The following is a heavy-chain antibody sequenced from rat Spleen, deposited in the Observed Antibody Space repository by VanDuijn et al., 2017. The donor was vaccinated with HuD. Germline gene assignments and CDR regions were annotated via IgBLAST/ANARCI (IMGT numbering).Heavy chain of an antibody. CDR2: ISYDGSNT. CDR1: GFTFSHSY. J-gene: IGHJ3*01. Sequence: EVHLVESGGGLVQPGRSLKLSCAASGFTFSHSYMAWVRQAPTKGLEWVASISYDGSNTYYRDSVKGRFTISRDNTKSTLYLQMDSLGSEDTATYYCATAGTRVSRFAYWGQGTLVTVSS. CDR3: ATAGTRVSRFAY. D-gene: IGHD1-4*01. V-gene: IGHV5-20*01.